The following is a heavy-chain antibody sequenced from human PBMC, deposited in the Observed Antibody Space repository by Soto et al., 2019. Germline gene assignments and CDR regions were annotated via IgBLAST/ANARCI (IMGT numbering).Heavy chain of an antibody. CDR1: GFTFADYW. Sequence: PGGSLRLSCAASGFTFADYWMGWVRQAPGEGPVWVARIKTDGSETNYADSLKGRFTISRDNAKITLYLLMSVLRVEDTAVYYCVRDRVLGSGSFDSWGQGTVVTVSS. V-gene: IGHV3-74*01. D-gene: IGHD3-10*01. J-gene: IGHJ4*02. CDR3: VRDRVLGSGSFDS. CDR2: IKTDGSET.